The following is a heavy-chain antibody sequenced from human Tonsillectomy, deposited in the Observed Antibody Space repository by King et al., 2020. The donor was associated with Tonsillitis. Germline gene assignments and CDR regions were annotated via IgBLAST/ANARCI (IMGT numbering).Heavy chain of an antibody. J-gene: IGHJ4*02. CDR1: GFPFNSYN. Sequence: VQLVESGGGLVKPGGSLRLSCAASGFPFNSYNMNWVRQAPGKGVEWVSSISSSSSYIYYADSVKGRFTISRDNAKNSLYLQMNSLRTEDTAVYYCARDRYSGSSPVDYWGQGTLVTVSS. D-gene: IGHD1-26*01. V-gene: IGHV3-21*01. CDR3: ARDRYSGSSPVDY. CDR2: ISSSSSYI.